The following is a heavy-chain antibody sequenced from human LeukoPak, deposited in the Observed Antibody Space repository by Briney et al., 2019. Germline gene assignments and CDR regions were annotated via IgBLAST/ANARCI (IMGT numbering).Heavy chain of an antibody. Sequence: GESLKISCKGSGYSFTSYWIGWVRQMPGKGLEWMGIIYPGDSDTRYSPSFQGQVTISVDKSISTAYVQWSSLKASDTATYGSGSYRHYYYYYMDVWGKGTTVTVSS. CDR1: GYSFTSYW. J-gene: IGHJ6*03. CDR3: GSYRHYYYYYMDV. V-gene: IGHV5-51*01. CDR2: IYPGDSDT. D-gene: IGHD3-10*01.